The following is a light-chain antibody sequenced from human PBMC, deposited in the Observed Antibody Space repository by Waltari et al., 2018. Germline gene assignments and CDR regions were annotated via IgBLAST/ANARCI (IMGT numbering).Light chain of an antibody. J-gene: IGKJ2*01. CDR1: QSVGSS. V-gene: IGKV3-15*01. Sequence: EIVLTQSPATLSMSPGERATPPCRAGQSVGSSLAWYQQKHGQAPRLLIYGASTRATGVPVRFSGGGSGTDFTLTISSLQSEDFAVYYCQQYTRWPEYTFGQGTKLEI. CDR2: GAS. CDR3: QQYTRWPEYT.